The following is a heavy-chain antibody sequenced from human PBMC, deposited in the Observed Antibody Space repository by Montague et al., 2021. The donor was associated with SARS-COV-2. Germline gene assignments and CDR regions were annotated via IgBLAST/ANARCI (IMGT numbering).Heavy chain of an antibody. D-gene: IGHD5-12*01. CDR1: GASVRTYY. CDR3: ARDGADYSFAYYHEMDV. V-gene: IGHV4-4*07. J-gene: IGHJ6*02. CDR2: LYTSCST. Sequence: SETLSLTCTVSGASVRTYYWSWIRLSAGKKLEWMGRLYTSCSTYYYPSLNSRVTMSLDTSKNLFSLNLSSMTAADTAVYYCARDGADYSFAYYHEMDVWGQGIAVTVSS.